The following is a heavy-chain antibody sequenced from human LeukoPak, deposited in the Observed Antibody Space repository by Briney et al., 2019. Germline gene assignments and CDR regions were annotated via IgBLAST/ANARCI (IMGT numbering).Heavy chain of an antibody. CDR2: INPNNGGT. CDR3: ARENRAAAGPSDY. CDR1: GYTFTGYY. D-gene: IGHD6-13*01. V-gene: IGHV1-2*02. Sequence: ASVKVSCKASGYTFTGYYMHWVRQAPGQGLEWMGWINPNNGGTYFAQKFQGRVTLTRDTSISTASMELSSLRSDDTAVYYCARENRAAAGPSDYWGQGTLVTVSS. J-gene: IGHJ4*02.